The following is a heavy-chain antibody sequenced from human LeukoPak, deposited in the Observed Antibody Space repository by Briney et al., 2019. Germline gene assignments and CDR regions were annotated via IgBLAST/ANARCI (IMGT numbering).Heavy chain of an antibody. D-gene: IGHD4/OR15-4a*01. CDR3: ARVGYGGNYPPYYYYMDV. CDR2: ITSSGSSI. J-gene: IGHJ6*03. CDR1: EFTVSRNY. Sequence: PGGSLRLSCTASEFTVSRNYMLWVRQAPGKGLEWVTYITSSGSSIYYADSVKGRFTISRDSAKNSLYLQMNSLRAEDTAIYYCARVGYGGNYPPYYYYMDVWGKGTTVTVSS. V-gene: IGHV3-48*03.